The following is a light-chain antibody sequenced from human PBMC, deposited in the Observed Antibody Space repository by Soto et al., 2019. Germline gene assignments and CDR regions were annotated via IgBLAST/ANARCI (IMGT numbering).Light chain of an antibody. J-gene: IGKJ4*01. V-gene: IGKV1-27*01. CDR1: QGISIY. Sequence: DIQMTQSPSCLSASVGDRVTITWRASQGISIYLAWYQQKPGKVPELLIYDASTLQSGVPSRFSGSGSGTDFTLTISGLQPEDVATYYCQKYNGAPLTFGGGTKVEIK. CDR2: DAS. CDR3: QKYNGAPLT.